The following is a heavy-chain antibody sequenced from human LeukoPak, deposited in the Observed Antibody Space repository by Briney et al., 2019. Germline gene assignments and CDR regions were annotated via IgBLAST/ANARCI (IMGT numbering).Heavy chain of an antibody. CDR2: INPEGSVK. D-gene: IGHD3-3*01. CDR3: TRDFVF. J-gene: IGHJ4*02. CDR1: GSAFSTYW. V-gene: IGHV3-7*01. Sequence: GGALRLSCAASGSAFSTYWMDWVREAPGKGVEWVGNINPEGSVKHYVDYMRGRFTISRDNARNSVYLQMSALRVEDTAVYYCTRDFVFWGQGALVTASS.